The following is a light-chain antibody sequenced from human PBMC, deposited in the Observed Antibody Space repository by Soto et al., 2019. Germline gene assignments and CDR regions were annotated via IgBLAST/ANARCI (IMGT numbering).Light chain of an antibody. Sequence: DIQMTQSPSYLSASVGDRVTITCQASHVITSFLKWYQHKPGRAPKLLIYDASILEAGVPTRFSGSGSGTHFTFYISSLQPEEVATYYCQHCDYLPIFGPGTTVDFK. J-gene: IGKJ3*01. CDR1: HVITSF. CDR3: QHCDYLPI. V-gene: IGKV1-33*01. CDR2: DAS.